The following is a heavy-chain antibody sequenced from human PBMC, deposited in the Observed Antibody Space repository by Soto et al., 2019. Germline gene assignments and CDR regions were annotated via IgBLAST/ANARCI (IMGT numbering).Heavy chain of an antibody. CDR1: GGSISSGDYY. J-gene: IGHJ4*02. Sequence: SETLSLTCTVSGGSISSGDYYWSWIRQPPGKGLEWIGYIYYSGSTYYKPSLKSRVTISVDTSKNQLSMKMSSETAADSAVYYCATSNVDIVATDPRYYFDYWSQGTLVTVS. D-gene: IGHD5-12*01. V-gene: IGHV4-30-4*01. CDR2: IYYSGST. CDR3: ATSNVDIVATDPRYYFDY.